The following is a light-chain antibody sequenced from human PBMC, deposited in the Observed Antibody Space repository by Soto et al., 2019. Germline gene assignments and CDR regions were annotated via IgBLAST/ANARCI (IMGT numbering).Light chain of an antibody. CDR2: GAS. CDR3: QPNHSVPIT. Sequence: DIQMTQSPSSVSASVGDRVTITCRTSQSIGRSLKWYQQKPGKAPKLLIYGASNLQSGVPSRFSGSGSGTAFTLTISSLQPEVFAAYCCQPNHSVPITFGQGTRLDIE. CDR1: QSIGRS. V-gene: IGKV1-39*01. J-gene: IGKJ5*01.